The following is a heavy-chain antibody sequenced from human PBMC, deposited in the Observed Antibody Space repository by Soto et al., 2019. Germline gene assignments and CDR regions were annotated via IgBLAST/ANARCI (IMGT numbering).Heavy chain of an antibody. CDR2: INPNSGGT. D-gene: IGHD3-10*01. Sequence: GASVKVSCKASGYTFTGYYMHWVRQAPGQGLEWMGWINPNSGGTNYAQKFQGWVTMTRDTSISTAYMELSRLRSDDTAVYYCAREEVAYYGSGSYNWFDPWGQGTLVTVSS. CDR3: AREEVAYYGSGSYNWFDP. V-gene: IGHV1-2*04. CDR1: GYTFTGYY. J-gene: IGHJ5*02.